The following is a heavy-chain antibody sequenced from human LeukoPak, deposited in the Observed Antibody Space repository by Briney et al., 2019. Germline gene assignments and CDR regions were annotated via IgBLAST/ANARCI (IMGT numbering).Heavy chain of an antibody. J-gene: IGHJ6*03. CDR1: GYTFTSYG. Sequence: GASVKVSCKASGYTFTSYGISRVRQAPGQGREWMGWISAYNGNTNYAQKLQGIVTMTTDTSTSTAYMELRSLSSDDTSVYYCARAGACSSISCQTRTFYYYYIVVSGKGTTGTVS. D-gene: IGHD2-2*01. CDR3: ARAGACSSISCQTRTFYYYYIVV. CDR2: ISAYNGNT. V-gene: IGHV1-18*01.